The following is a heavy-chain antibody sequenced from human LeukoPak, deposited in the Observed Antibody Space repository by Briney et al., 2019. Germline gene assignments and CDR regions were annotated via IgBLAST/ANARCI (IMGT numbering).Heavy chain of an antibody. CDR2: ISFDGSTK. V-gene: IGHV3-30*18. Sequence: PGGSLRLSCAASGFTFSSYGMHWVRQAPGKGLDWAAIISFDGSTKYYADSVEGRFTISRDNSKNTLFLQMDSLRVEDTAVYYCAKGKDLYGALDIWGQGTMVTVSS. J-gene: IGHJ3*02. D-gene: IGHD3-16*01. CDR3: AKGKDLYGALDI. CDR1: GFTFSSYG.